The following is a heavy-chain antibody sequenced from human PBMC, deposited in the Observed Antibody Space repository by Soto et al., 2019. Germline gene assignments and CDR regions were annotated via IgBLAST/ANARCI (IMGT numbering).Heavy chain of an antibody. V-gene: IGHV1-69*06. Sequence: GASVKVSCKASGGTFSSYAISWVRQAPGQGLEWMGGIIPIFGTANYAQKFQGRVTITADKSTSTAYMELSSLRSEDTAVYYCGTSNYDFWSGYYARLYYYYGMDVWGQGTTVTVSS. CDR1: GGTFSSYA. CDR2: IIPIFGTA. D-gene: IGHD3-3*01. CDR3: GTSNYDFWSGYYARLYYYYGMDV. J-gene: IGHJ6*02.